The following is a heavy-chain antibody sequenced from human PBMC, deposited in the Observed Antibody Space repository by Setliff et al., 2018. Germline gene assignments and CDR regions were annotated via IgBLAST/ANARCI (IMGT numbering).Heavy chain of an antibody. CDR2: INTDTGNP. D-gene: IGHD4-4*01. CDR3: TRASRFGTTVYRGYYYMDV. Sequence: ASVKVSCKASEYNFRSYGLNWVRQAPGQGLEWMGWINTDTGNPTYAQGFTGRFVFSLDTSVTTAYLQINSLKAEDTAVYYCTRASRFGTTVYRGYYYMDVWGKGTTVTVSS. J-gene: IGHJ6*03. V-gene: IGHV7-4-1*02. CDR1: EYNFRSYG.